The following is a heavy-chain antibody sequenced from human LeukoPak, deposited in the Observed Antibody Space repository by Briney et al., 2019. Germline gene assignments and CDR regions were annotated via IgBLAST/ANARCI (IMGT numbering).Heavy chain of an antibody. J-gene: IGHJ5*02. Sequence: GGSLRLSCAASGFSFNSYVMSWVRQAPGKGPEWVSVLFVGGASSLYADSVKGRFTISGDTSKNILHLQMNGLRAEDTAVYYCAKECDYSPGHKFDLWGQGTLVTVSS. V-gene: IGHV3-23*01. CDR1: GFSFNSYV. CDR2: LFVGGASS. D-gene: IGHD3-10*01. CDR3: AKECDYSPGHKFDL.